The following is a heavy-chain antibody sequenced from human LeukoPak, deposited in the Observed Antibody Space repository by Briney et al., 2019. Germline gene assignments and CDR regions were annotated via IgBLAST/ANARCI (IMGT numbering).Heavy chain of an antibody. CDR2: IYYSGST. CDR1: GGSISSGGYY. V-gene: IGHV4-31*03. D-gene: IGHD3-16*02. J-gene: IGHJ6*03. Sequence: SQTLSLTCTVSGGSISSGGYYWGWIRQHPGKGLEWIGYIYYSGSTYYNPSLKSRVTISVDTSKNQFSLKLSSVTAADTAVYYCARVTDYVLGSYRYDYYYYMDVWGKGTTVTVSS. CDR3: ARVTDYVLGSYRYDYYYYMDV.